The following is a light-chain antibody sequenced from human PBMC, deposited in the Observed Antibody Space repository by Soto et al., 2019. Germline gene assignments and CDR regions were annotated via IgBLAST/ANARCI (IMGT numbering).Light chain of an antibody. J-gene: IGKJ2*01. Sequence: DIQMTQSPSSLSASVGDRVTITCRASHVISSGLAWYQQKPGKAPKLLIYAASRLQSGVPSRFSGSESGADFSLTISSLQPEDVATYYCQQTNDFPYTFGQGTKLEIK. V-gene: IGKV1-12*01. CDR3: QQTNDFPYT. CDR2: AAS. CDR1: HVISSG.